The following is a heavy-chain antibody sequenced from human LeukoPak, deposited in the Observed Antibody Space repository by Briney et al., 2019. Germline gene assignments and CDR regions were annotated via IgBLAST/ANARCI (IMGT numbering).Heavy chain of an antibody. CDR3: AKDGYDSSGYRTSFDY. D-gene: IGHD3-22*01. Sequence: GGSLRLSCAASGFTFSSYAMSWVRQAPGKGLEWVSAISGGGGSTYYADSVKGRFTISRDNSKNTLYLQMNSLRAEDTAVYYCAKDGYDSSGYRTSFDYWGQGTLVTVSS. CDR2: ISGGGGST. CDR1: GFTFSSYA. J-gene: IGHJ4*02. V-gene: IGHV3-23*01.